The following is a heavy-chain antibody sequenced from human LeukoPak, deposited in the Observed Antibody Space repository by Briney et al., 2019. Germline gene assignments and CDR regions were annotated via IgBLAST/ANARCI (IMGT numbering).Heavy chain of an antibody. CDR2: IWYDGSNK. J-gene: IGHJ3*02. CDR1: GFTFSSYG. D-gene: IGHD1-26*01. CDR3: ARDLRRGVVGATTGAFDAFDI. Sequence: PGGSLRLSCAASGFTFSSYGMHWVRQAPGKGLEWVAVIWYDGSNKYYAESVKGRFTISRDNSKNTLYLQMNSLRAEDTAVYYCARDLRRGVVGATTGAFDAFDIWGQGTMVTVSS. V-gene: IGHV3-33*01.